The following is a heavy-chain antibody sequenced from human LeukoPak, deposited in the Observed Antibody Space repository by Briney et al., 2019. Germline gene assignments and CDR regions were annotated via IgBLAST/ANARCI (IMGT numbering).Heavy chain of an antibody. Sequence: GGSLRLSCAASGFTFSSYAMSWVRQAPGKGLEWVSAISGSGGSTYYADSVKGRFTISRDNSKNTLYLQMNSLRAGDTAVYYCARESLDMVVTYYMDVWGKGTTVTVSS. CDR3: ARESLDMVVTYYMDV. CDR2: ISGSGGST. J-gene: IGHJ6*03. V-gene: IGHV3-23*01. D-gene: IGHD2-2*03. CDR1: GFTFSSYA.